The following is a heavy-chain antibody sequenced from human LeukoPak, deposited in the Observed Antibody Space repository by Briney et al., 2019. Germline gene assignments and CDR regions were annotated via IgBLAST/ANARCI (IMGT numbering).Heavy chain of an antibody. CDR3: ARNVLKTRLSPLYGMDV. V-gene: IGHV3-33*01. CDR2: IWYDGSNK. J-gene: IGHJ6*02. D-gene: IGHD3-10*02. Sequence: AGGSLRLSCAASGFTFSSFGMHWVRPAPGKGLEWVAVIWYDGSNKYYAASVKGRFTISRDNSNNTLYLQMNSLRAEDRAVYYCARNVLKTRLSPLYGMDVWGQGTTVTVSS. CDR1: GFTFSSFG.